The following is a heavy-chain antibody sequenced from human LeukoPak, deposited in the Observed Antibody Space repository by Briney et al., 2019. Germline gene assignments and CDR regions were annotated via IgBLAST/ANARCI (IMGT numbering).Heavy chain of an antibody. V-gene: IGHV3-23*01. J-gene: IGHJ3*01. CDR1: GFTYSSYA. CDR2: LSGSGGST. Sequence: GGSLRLSCAASGFTYSSYAMTWVRQAPGKGLEWVSALSGSGGSTFYADSVKGRFTISRDNSKNTLFLQMNSLRAEDTAVYYCAKDGVPSRITTHWGQGTMVTVSS. D-gene: IGHD3-3*01. CDR3: AKDGVPSRITTH.